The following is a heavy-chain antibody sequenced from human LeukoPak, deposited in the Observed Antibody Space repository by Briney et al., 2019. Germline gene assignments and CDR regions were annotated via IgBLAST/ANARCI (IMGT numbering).Heavy chain of an antibody. CDR1: GFTFSSYS. CDR3: ARDGSFLGTLHY. CDR2: ISTSSGTI. V-gene: IGHV3-48*02. D-gene: IGHD2/OR15-2a*01. Sequence: GGSLRLSCAASGFTFSSYSMNWVRQAPGKGLEWDSYISTSSGTIYYADSVEGRFTISRDNAKNSLFLQMSSLRDEDTAVYYCARDGSFLGTLHYWGQGTLVTVSS. J-gene: IGHJ4*02.